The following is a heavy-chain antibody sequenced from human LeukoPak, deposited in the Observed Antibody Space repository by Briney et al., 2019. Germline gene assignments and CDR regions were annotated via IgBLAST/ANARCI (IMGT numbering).Heavy chain of an antibody. CDR3: VRDGDAYNFDF. CDR1: GFTLSLAW. D-gene: IGHD5-24*01. V-gene: IGHV3-74*01. Sequence: GGSLRLSCATSGFTLSLAWMHWVRQAPGKGLEWVSRIKYDGSYTNYADSVKGRFTISRDNARNTLSLHMISLRAEDTAAYFCVRDGDAYNFDFWGQGVLVTVPS. J-gene: IGHJ4*02. CDR2: IKYDGSYT.